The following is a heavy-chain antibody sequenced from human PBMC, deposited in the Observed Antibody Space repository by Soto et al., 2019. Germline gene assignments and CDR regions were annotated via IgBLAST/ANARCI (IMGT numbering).Heavy chain of an antibody. D-gene: IGHD3-10*01. Sequence: EVQLLESGGGLVQPGGSLRLSCAASGFTFNNYAMTWVRQAPGKGLEWVPAISGGGDTTSYADSVEGRFTVSRDGSKNTLYLQMSSLRAEDTALYYWAKGRGGSGCLTPRVDFWGQGTLVTVSS. J-gene: IGHJ4*02. CDR1: GFTFNNYA. CDR2: ISGGGDTT. CDR3: AKGRGGSGCLTPRVDF. V-gene: IGHV3-23*01.